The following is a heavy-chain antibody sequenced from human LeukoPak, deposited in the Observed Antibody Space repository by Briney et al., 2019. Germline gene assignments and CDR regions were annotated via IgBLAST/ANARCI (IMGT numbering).Heavy chain of an antibody. Sequence: GGSLRLSCAASGITVNNHYMSWVRQAPGKGLEWVPVIHSGGRTYYAESVKGRFTISRDNSKNTLSLQMSSLRAEDTALYYCAGLHLTYSSGWYWVDYWGQGTLVTVSS. V-gene: IGHV3-66*04. D-gene: IGHD6-19*01. CDR3: AGLHLTYSSGWYWVDY. CDR1: GITVNNHY. J-gene: IGHJ4*02. CDR2: IHSGGRT.